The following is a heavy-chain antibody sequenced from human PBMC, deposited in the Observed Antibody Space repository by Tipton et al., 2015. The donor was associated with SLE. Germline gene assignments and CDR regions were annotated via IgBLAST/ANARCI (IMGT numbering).Heavy chain of an antibody. D-gene: IGHD3-16*01. CDR1: GFTFSGYG. J-gene: IGHJ6*02. V-gene: IGHV3-30*02. Sequence: GSLRLSCAASGFTFSGYGMHWVRQAPGKGLEWVAFIRYDGSNKYYADSVKGRFTISRDNSKNTLYLQMNSLRAEDTAVYYCAKDGARGYYYYGMDVWGQGTTVTVSS. CDR3: AKDGARGYYYYGMDV. CDR2: IRYDGSNK.